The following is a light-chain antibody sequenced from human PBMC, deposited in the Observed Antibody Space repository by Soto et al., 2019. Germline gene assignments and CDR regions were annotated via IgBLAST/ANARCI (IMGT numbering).Light chain of an antibody. J-gene: IGLJ3*02. CDR1: SSNIGSNY. Sequence: QSVLTQPPSASGTPGQRVTISCSGSSSNIGSNYVYWYQQLPGTAPKLLIYRNNQRPSGVPDRFSGSKSGTSASLAIGGLRSEDEADYYCAAWDDSLRVFGGGTKLPVL. CDR3: AAWDDSLRV. V-gene: IGLV1-47*01. CDR2: RNN.